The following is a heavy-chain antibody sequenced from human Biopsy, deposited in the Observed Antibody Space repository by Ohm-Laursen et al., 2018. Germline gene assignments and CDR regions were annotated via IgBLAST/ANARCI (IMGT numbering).Heavy chain of an antibody. J-gene: IGHJ4*02. V-gene: IGHV4-59*01. D-gene: IGHD3-3*01. CDR2: FYYSGST. Sequence: GTLSLTCNVSGDSISIYYWSWIRQPPGKGLEWIGNFYYSGSTNYNPSLKSRITMSLDRSKSLVSLRMNSVTAADTAVYYCARARIKTSGVLIPETYYFDSWGQGTLVTVSS. CDR3: ARARIKTSGVLIPETYYFDS. CDR1: GDSISIYY.